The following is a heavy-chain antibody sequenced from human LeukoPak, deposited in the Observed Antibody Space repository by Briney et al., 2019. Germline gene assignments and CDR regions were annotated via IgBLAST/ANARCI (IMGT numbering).Heavy chain of an antibody. Sequence: PGRSLRLSCAASKFTFSSYGMHWVRQAPGKGLEWVAVIWYDGSKKYYADSVKGRFTISRDNSMNTLYLQMNSLRADDTAVYYCARDSGYGYNSFPTADYWGQGTLVTVSS. CDR2: IWYDGSKK. D-gene: IGHD5-24*01. CDR3: ARDSGYGYNSFPTADY. V-gene: IGHV3-33*08. J-gene: IGHJ4*02. CDR1: KFTFSSYG.